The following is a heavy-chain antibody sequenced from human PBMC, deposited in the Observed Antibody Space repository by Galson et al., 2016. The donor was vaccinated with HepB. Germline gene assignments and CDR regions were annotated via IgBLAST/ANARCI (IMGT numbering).Heavy chain of an antibody. D-gene: IGHD1-26*01. V-gene: IGHV4-39*01. CDR1: GGSISSSSYY. CDR3: ARQKWELLYKVFDY. Sequence: SETLSLTCTVSGGSISSSSYYWGWIRQPPGKGLEWIGSIYYSGSTHYNPSLKSRVTISVDTSKNQFSLKLSSVTAADTAVYYCARQKWELLYKVFDYWGQGTLVTVSS. J-gene: IGHJ4*02. CDR2: IYYSGST.